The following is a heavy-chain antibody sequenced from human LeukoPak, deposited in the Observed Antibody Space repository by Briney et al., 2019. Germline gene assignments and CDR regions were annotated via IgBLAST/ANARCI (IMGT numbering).Heavy chain of an antibody. CDR2: IIPIFGTA. J-gene: IGHJ4*02. CDR1: GGTFSNYV. Sequence: SVKVSCKASGGTFSNYVISWVRQAPGQGLEWMGGIIPIFGTANYAQKFQGRVTVTADESTSTAYMELSSLRSEDTAVYYCAKEELGIRLDYWGQGTLVTVSS. CDR3: AKEELGIRLDY. D-gene: IGHD7-27*01. V-gene: IGHV1-69*13.